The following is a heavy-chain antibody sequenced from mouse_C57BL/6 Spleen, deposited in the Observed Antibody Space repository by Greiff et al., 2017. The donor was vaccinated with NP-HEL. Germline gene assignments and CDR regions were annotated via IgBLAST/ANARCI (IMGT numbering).Heavy chain of an antibody. D-gene: IGHD4-1*01. CDR2: ISSGGDYI. J-gene: IGHJ2*01. CDR3: TKLGLSYYFDY. V-gene: IGHV5-9-1*02. CDR1: GFTFSSYA. Sequence: EVMLVESGEGLVKPGGSLKLSCAASGFTFSSYAMSWVRQTPEKRLEWVAYISSGGDYIYYADTVKGRFTISRDNARNTLYLQMSSLKSEDTAMYYCTKLGLSYYFDYWGQGTTLTVSS.